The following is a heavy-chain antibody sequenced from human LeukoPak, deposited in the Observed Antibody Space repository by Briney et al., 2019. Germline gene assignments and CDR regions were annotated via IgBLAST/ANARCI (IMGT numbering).Heavy chain of an antibody. CDR2: IHHDESEK. J-gene: IGHJ4*02. CDR1: GFNLNDYW. V-gene: IGHV3-7*01. D-gene: IGHD2-21*01. CDR3: SRRVSQCCFDF. Sequence: GGSLRLSCAAYGFNLNDYWLGWVRQAPGKGLEWVALIHHDESEKYYVDSVKGRFSISRDNAKSSVYLQMDSLRVDDTAIYYCSRRVSQCCFDFWGQGALVSVSS.